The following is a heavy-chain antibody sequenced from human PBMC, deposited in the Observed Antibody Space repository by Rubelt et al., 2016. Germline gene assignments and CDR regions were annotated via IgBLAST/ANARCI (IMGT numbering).Heavy chain of an antibody. J-gene: IGHJ4*02. D-gene: IGHD5-18*01. CDR1: GYTFTSYG. V-gene: IGHV1-18*01. CDR2: RSAYNGNT. CDR3: ARAPATAMGTAFFDY. Sequence: QVQLVQSGAEVKKPGASVKVSCKASGYTFTSYGISWVRQAPGQGLEWMGWRSAYNGNTNYAQKLLGRVTLTPGTSTRPAYMGLRRLRSDDTAVYYCARAPATAMGTAFFDYWGQGTLVTVSS.